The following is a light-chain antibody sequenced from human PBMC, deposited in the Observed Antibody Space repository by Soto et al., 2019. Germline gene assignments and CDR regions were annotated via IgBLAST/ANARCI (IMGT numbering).Light chain of an antibody. CDR2: EVT. Sequence: QSVLTQPPSASGSPGQSVTISCTGTSSDVGGYNYVSWYQQQSGKTPKLIIYEVTKRPSGVPDRFSGSKSGNTASLTVSGLQAEDEADYYCSSYGGDNNWGVFGGGTKVTVL. J-gene: IGLJ2*01. CDR3: SSYGGDNNWGV. CDR1: SSDVGGYNY. V-gene: IGLV2-8*01.